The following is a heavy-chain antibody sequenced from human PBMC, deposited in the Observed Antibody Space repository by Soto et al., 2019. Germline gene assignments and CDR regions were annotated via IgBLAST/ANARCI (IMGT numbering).Heavy chain of an antibody. Sequence: LRLSCAASGFTLSSYGMHWVRQAPGKRLEWVPVISDDGSNKYYADSVKGRFTISRDNSKNTLYLQMNSLRAEDTAVYYCAKDRGYCTNGVCYYFDYWGQGTLVTVSS. CDR1: GFTLSSYG. J-gene: IGHJ4*02. CDR2: ISDDGSNK. D-gene: IGHD2-8*01. CDR3: AKDRGYCTNGVCYYFDY. V-gene: IGHV3-30*18.